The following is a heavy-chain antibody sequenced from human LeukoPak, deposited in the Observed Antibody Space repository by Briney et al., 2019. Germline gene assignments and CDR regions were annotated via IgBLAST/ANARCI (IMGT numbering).Heavy chain of an antibody. J-gene: IGHJ5*02. CDR3: ARGSYDILTGYFSFGWFDP. CDR1: GGSISSSSYY. V-gene: IGHV4-39*07. D-gene: IGHD3-9*01. CDR2: IYYSGST. Sequence: PSETLSLTCTVSGGSISSSSYYWGWIRQPPGKGLEWIGSIYYSGSTYYNPSLKSRVTISVDTSKNQFSLKLSSVTAADTAVYYCARGSYDILTGYFSFGWFDPWGQGTLVTVSS.